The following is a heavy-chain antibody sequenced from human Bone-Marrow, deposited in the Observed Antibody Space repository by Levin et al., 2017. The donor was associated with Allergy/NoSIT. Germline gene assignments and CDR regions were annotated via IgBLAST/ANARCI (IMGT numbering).Heavy chain of an antibody. Sequence: GGSLRLSCAASGFTFSSYSMNWVRQAPGKGLEWVSYISSSSSTIYYADSVKGRFTISRDNAKNSLYLQMNSLRDEDTAVYYCARDGRRRYSSSWFYYYYMDVWGKGTTVTVSS. D-gene: IGHD6-13*01. CDR3: ARDGRRRYSSSWFYYYYMDV. CDR2: ISSSSSTI. J-gene: IGHJ6*03. V-gene: IGHV3-48*02. CDR1: GFTFSSYS.